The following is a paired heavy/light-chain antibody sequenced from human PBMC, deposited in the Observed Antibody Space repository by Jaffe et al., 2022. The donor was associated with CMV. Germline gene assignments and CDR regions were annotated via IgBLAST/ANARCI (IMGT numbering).Heavy chain of an antibody. CDR3: TTNPYSSSWHQGAFAI. D-gene: IGHD6-13*01. Sequence: EVQLVESGGGLVKPGGSLRLSCAASGFIFSNAWMTWVRQAPGKGLEWVGRIKSKTDGGTTDNAAPVKGRFTISRDDSKYTLYLQMNGLKTEDTAVYYCTTNPYSSSWHQGAFAIWGQGTMVTVSS. CDR2: IKSKTDGGTT. V-gene: IGHV3-15*01. CDR1: GFIFSNAW. J-gene: IGHJ3*02.
Light chain of an antibody. CDR3: MQALQTPIT. CDR1: QSLLYSNGYNY. J-gene: IGKJ5*01. CDR2: LGS. V-gene: IGKV2-28*01. Sequence: DIVMTQSPLSLPVTPGEPASISCRSSQSLLYSNGYNYLDWYLQKPGQSPQLLIYLGSNRASGVPDRFSGSGSGTDFTLKISRVEAEDVAVYYCMQALQTPITFGQGTRLEIK.